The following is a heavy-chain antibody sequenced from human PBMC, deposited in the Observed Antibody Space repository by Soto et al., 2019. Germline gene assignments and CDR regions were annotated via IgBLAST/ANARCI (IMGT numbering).Heavy chain of an antibody. CDR3: AKDQGDFWSGSWYPRPGYYGMDV. CDR2: ISGSGGST. Sequence: GGSLRLSCAASGFTFSSYAMSWVRQAPGKGLEWVSAISGSGGSTYYADSVNGRFTSPRDNSKNTLYLQMNSLRAEDTAVYYCAKDQGDFWSGSWYPRPGYYGMDVWGQGTTVTSP. D-gene: IGHD3-3*01. J-gene: IGHJ6*02. V-gene: IGHV3-23*01. CDR1: GFTFSSYA.